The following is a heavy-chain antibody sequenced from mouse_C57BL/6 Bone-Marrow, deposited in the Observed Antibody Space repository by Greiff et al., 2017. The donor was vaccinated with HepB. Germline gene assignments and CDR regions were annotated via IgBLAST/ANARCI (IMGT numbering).Heavy chain of an antibody. D-gene: IGHD1-1*01. V-gene: IGHV5-12*01. CDR1: GFTFSDYY. J-gene: IGHJ1*03. CDR3: ARHGLYGSSYEYFDV. CDR2: ISNGGGST. Sequence: EVKLMESGGGLVQPGGSLKLSCAASGFTFSDYYMYWVRQTPEKRLEWVAYISNGGGSTYYPDTVKGRFTISRDNAKNTLYLQMSRLKSEDTAMYYCARHGLYGSSYEYFDVWGTGTTVTVSS.